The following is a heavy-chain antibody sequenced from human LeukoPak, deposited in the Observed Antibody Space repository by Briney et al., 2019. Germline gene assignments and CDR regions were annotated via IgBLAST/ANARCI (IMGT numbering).Heavy chain of an antibody. CDR3: AIEPDDAPMDY. CDR1: GLTFSNYK. Sequence: GGSLRLSCAASGLTFSNYKMNWVRQAPGKGLEWVSYISSSGSIIYYSDSVKGRFTISRDNAKNSLYLQMNSLRAEDTAVYYCAIEPDDAPMDYWGQGTLVTVSS. J-gene: IGHJ4*02. CDR2: ISSSGSII. D-gene: IGHD5-18*01. V-gene: IGHV3-48*03.